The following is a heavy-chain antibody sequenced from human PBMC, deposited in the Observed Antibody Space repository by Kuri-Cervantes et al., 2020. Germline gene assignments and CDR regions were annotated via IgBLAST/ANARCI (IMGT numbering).Heavy chain of an antibody. D-gene: IGHD2-15*01. Sequence: ASVKVSCKASGYTFPSYDINWVRQATGQGLEWMGWMNPNSGNTGYAQKFQGRVTMPRNTSISTAYMELSSLRSEDTAVYYCAILGMGYCSGGSCYRGDFDYWGQGTLVTVSS. CDR2: MNPNSGNT. CDR1: GYTFPSYD. V-gene: IGHV1-8*01. CDR3: AILGMGYCSGGSCYRGDFDY. J-gene: IGHJ4*02.